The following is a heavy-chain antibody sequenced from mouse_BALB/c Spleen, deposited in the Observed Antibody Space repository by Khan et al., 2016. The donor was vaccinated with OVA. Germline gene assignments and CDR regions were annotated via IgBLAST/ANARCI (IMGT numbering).Heavy chain of an antibody. CDR3: TRYFDSYYFDS. CDR2: IYPGISDT. J-gene: IGHJ2*01. D-gene: IGHD2-4*01. V-gene: IGHV1-5*01. Sequence: EVQLQQSGTVLARPGTSVKMSCKASGYSFTSYWIHWVKQRPGQGLEWIGTIYPGISDTRYNQKFKAKAKLTAVTSASTAYMEFSGLTNEDSAVYFCTRYFDSYYFDSWGQGTTLTVSS. CDR1: GYSFTSYW.